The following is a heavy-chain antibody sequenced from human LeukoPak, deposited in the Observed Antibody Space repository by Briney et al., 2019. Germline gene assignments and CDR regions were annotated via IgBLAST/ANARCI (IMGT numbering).Heavy chain of an antibody. CDR3: ARGLPDTAMVGTYYYYYMDV. V-gene: IGHV3-21*01. CDR1: GFTFSSYS. Sequence: GGSLRLSCAASGFTFSSYSMNWVRQAPGKGLEWVSSISSSSSYIYYADSVKGRFTISRDNAKNSLYLQMNSLRAEDTAVYYCARGLPDTAMVGTYYYYYMDVWGKGTTVTVSS. CDR2: ISSSSSYI. D-gene: IGHD5-18*01. J-gene: IGHJ6*03.